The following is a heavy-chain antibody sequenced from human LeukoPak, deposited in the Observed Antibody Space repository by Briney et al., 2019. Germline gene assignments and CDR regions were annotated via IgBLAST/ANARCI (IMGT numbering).Heavy chain of an antibody. J-gene: IGHJ4*02. CDR2: INPNSGGT. V-gene: IGHV1-2*06. CDR1: GYTFTGYY. CDR3: ARARNYCSGGSCYYFDY. Sequence: ASVTVSFTASGYTFTGYYMHWVRQAPGQGLEWMGRINPNSGGTDYAQKFQGGVTMTRDTSISTVHMELTRLKSDDTAVYYCARARNYCSGGSCYYFDYWGQGTLVTVSS. D-gene: IGHD2-15*01.